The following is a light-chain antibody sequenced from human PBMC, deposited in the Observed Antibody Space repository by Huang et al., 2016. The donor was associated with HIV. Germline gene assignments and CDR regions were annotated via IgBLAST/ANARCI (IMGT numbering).Light chain of an antibody. J-gene: IGKJ4*01. CDR1: QNVHSF. CDR2: DAS. Sequence: EIVLTQSPATLSLSPGERATLSCRASQNVHSFLVWYQHKPGQAPRLLMYDASNRATGIPARFRGSGSGTDFILTITNLQSEDSAVYYCHQRSAWPLTFGGGTKVEI. CDR3: HQRSAWPLT. V-gene: IGKV3-11*01.